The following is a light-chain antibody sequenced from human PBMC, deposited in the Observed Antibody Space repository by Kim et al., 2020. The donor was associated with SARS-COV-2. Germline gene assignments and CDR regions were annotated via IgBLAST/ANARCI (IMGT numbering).Light chain of an antibody. CDR1: NIGSKS. CDR2: YDS. CDR3: QVWDSSSDHV. Sequence: VAQGKTARITCGGNNIGSKSVHWYQQKPGQAPVLVIYYDSDRPSGIPERFSGSNSGNTATLTISRVEAGDEADYYCQVWDSSSDHVFGTGTQLTVL. J-gene: IGLJ1*01. V-gene: IGLV3-21*04.